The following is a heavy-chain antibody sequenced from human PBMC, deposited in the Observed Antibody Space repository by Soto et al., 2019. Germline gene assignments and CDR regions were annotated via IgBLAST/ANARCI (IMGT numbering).Heavy chain of an antibody. CDR2: IYYSGST. J-gene: IGHJ4*02. D-gene: IGHD3-9*01. CDR3: ARAKGYFDWLAPFDY. CDR1: GGSISSYY. V-gene: IGHV4-59*01. Sequence: SETLSLTCTVSGGSISSYYWSWIRQPPGKGLEWIGYIYYSGSTNYNPSLKSRVTISVDTSKNQFSLKLSSVTAADTAVYYCARAKGYFDWLAPFDYWGQGTLVTVS.